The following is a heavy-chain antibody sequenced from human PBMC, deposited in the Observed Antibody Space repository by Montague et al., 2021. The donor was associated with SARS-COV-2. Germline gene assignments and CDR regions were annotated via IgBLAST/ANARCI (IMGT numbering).Heavy chain of an antibody. V-gene: IGHV6-1*01. J-gene: IGHJ4*02. CDR3: TQERGPGRTTWHYFDY. D-gene: IGHD1-14*01. CDR1: GDSVSSNIAA. CDR2: TYYRSKWYN. Sequence: CAISGDSVSSNIAAWNWIRQSPSRCLEWLGRTYYRSKWYNDYAVSVRSRITISPDTSKNQLSLQLNSVTPEDTAVYYCTQERGPGRTTWHYFDYWGQGTLVTVSS.